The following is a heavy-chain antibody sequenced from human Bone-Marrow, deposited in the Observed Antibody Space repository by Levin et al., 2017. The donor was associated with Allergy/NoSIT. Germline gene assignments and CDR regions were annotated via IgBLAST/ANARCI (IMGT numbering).Heavy chain of an antibody. CDR1: GFIFSDSY. D-gene: IGHD6-13*01. CDR3: ARGGAAAGNDY. V-gene: IGHV3-11*01. J-gene: IGHJ4*02. Sequence: GGSLRLSCAASGFIFSDSYMSWIRQAPGKGLVWVSHISSDSSSIYDADSVKGRFTISRDNAKNSLYLQMNSLRVDDTAVYYCARGGAAAGNDYWGQGTLVTVSS. CDR2: ISSDSSSI.